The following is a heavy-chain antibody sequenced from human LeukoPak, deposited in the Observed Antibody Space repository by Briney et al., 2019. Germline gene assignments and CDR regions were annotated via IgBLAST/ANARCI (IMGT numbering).Heavy chain of an antibody. Sequence: GGSLRLSCAASGFTFSSYSMNWVRQAPGKGLEWVSSISSSSSYIYYADSVKGRFTISRDNAKNSLYLQMNSLRAEDTAVYYCARVVGRGDDIPYYFDYWGQGTLVTVSS. D-gene: IGHD2-21*01. J-gene: IGHJ4*02. V-gene: IGHV3-21*04. CDR3: ARVVGRGDDIPYYFDY. CDR2: ISSSSSYI. CDR1: GFTFSSYS.